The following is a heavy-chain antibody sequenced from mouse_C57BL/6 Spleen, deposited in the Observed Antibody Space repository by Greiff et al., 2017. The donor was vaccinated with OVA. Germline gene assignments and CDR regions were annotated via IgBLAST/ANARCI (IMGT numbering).Heavy chain of an antibody. V-gene: IGHV1-50*01. Sequence: QVQLQQPGAELVKPGASVKLSCKASGYTFTSYWMQWVKQRPGQGLEWIGEIDPSDSYTNYNQKFKGKATLTVDTSSSTAYMQLSSLTSEDSAVDYCARGGNDYGFAYWGQGTLVTVSA. CDR1: GYTFTSYW. J-gene: IGHJ3*01. D-gene: IGHD2-4*01. CDR2: IDPSDSYT. CDR3: ARGGNDYGFAY.